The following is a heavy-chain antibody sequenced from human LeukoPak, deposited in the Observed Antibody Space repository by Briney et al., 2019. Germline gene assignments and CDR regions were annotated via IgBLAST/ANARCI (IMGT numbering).Heavy chain of an antibody. J-gene: IGHJ4*02. CDR2: IKQDGSEK. CDR3: ARGTPIAAAGTGNFDY. CDR1: GFTFSSYW. V-gene: IGHV3-7*01. D-gene: IGHD6-13*01. Sequence: GGSLRLSCAASGFTFSSYWMSWVRQAPGKGLEWVANIKQDGSEKYYVDSVKGRFTISRDNAKNSLYLQMNSLRAEDTAVYYCARGTPIAAAGTGNFDYWGQGTLVTVSS.